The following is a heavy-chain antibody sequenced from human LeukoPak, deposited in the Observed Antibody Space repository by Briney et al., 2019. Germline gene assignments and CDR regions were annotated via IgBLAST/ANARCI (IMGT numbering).Heavy chain of an antibody. Sequence: GVPLRLSCAASGFTFRCYTVNWVRQAPGKGLEWVSYISSSSSDIYYADSVKGRFTISRDNAENSLYLQMNSLRAEDTAVYYCARGSEGYCSGGGCYYGMDVWGQGTTVTVSS. D-gene: IGHD2-15*01. CDR2: ISSSSSDI. CDR3: ARGSEGYCSGGGCYYGMDV. J-gene: IGHJ6*01. CDR1: GFTFRCYT. V-gene: IGHV3-21*01.